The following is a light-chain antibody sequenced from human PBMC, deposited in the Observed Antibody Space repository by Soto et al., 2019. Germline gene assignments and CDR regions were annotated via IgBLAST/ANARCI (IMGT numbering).Light chain of an antibody. Sequence: EIVLTQSPGTLSLSPGERATLSCRASQNISTMKLAWYQQKPGQAPRLLIYGTSNRATGIPDRFRGSGSGTDFSRTISRLGPEDFVVYFWYQYGSLPLTLGGGAKVEIK. CDR1: QNISTMK. J-gene: IGKJ4*02. CDR2: GTS. CDR3: YQYGSLPLT. V-gene: IGKV3-20*01.